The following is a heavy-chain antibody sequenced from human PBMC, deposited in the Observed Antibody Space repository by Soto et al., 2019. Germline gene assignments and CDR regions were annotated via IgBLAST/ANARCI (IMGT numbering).Heavy chain of an antibody. CDR3: ARDRGGGGGYDSCYFDY. D-gene: IGHD5-12*01. Sequence: SETLSLTCPVSGGSISSGGYYWSWIRQHPGKGLEWIGYIYYSGSTYYNPSLKSRVTISVDTSKNQFSLKLSSVTAADTAVYYCARDRGGGGGYDSCYFDYWGQGTLVTVSS. V-gene: IGHV4-31*03. CDR2: IYYSGST. J-gene: IGHJ4*02. CDR1: GGSISSGGYY.